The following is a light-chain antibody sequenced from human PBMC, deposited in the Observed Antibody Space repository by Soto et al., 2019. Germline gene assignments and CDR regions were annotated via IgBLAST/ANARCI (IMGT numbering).Light chain of an antibody. CDR1: QGNSCC. V-gene: IGKV1-12*01. CDR2: AAS. CDR3: QQANRFPWT. Sequence: DCQMTKSPSSVSESVGARASITCRSIQGNSCCLAWYQQKPGKAPKLLIYAASSLQSGVPSRFSGSGSGTDFTLTDSSLQPEDFATYYCQQANRFPWTFGQGTKVE. J-gene: IGKJ1*01.